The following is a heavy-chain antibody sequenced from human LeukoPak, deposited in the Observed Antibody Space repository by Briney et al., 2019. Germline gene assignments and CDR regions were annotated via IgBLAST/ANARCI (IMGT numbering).Heavy chain of an antibody. V-gene: IGHV4-39*01. Sequence: SETLSLTCSVSGGSISSSSYYWGWIRQPPGKGLEWIGSIYYSGSTYYNPSLKSRVTISVDTSKSQFSLQLSSVTDADTAVYYCARGSVSSWSSRFDPWGQGTLVTVSS. J-gene: IGHJ5*02. D-gene: IGHD6-13*01. CDR3: ARGSVSSWSSRFDP. CDR1: GGSISSSSYY. CDR2: IYYSGST.